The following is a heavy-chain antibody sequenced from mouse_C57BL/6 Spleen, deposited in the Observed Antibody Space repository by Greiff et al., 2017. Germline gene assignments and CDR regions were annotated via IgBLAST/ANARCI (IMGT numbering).Heavy chain of an antibody. CDR2: IYPGSGNT. CDR3: ARRLPRAMDY. V-gene: IGHV1-76*01. CDR1: GYTFTDYY. J-gene: IGHJ4*01. Sequence: VQLQQSGAELVRPGASVKLSCKASGYTFTDYYINWVKQRPGQGLEWIARIYPGSGNTYYNEKFKGKATLTAEKSSSTAYMQLSSLTSEDAAVYFCARRLPRAMDYWGQGTSVTVSS. D-gene: IGHD2-4*01.